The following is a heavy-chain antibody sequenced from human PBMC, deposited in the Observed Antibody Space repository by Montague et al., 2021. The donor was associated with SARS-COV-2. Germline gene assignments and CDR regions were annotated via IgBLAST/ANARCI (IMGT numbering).Heavy chain of an antibody. CDR2: INPDGDAT. Sequence: SLRLSCAASGFTFSTYWMYWIRQVPGKGLAWVSRINPDGDATTYADSVKGRFTISRDNSKNILYLQMNSLRGEDTAFYYCARSNLHDYADYWGRGNLVTVSS. V-gene: IGHV3-74*01. D-gene: IGHD4/OR15-4a*01. CDR3: ARSNLHDYADY. J-gene: IGHJ4*02. CDR1: GFTFSTYW.